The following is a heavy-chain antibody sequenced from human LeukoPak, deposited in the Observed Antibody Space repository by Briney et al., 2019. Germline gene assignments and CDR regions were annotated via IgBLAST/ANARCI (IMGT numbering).Heavy chain of an antibody. J-gene: IGHJ4*02. V-gene: IGHV1-2*02. CDR3: ARDAFAALSARFDQIDY. CDR2: INPNSCGT. CDR1: GYTFTGYY. D-gene: IGHD3-16*01. Sequence: GAAVKVSCKASGYTFTGYYMHGVRQAPGQGLEGMGWINPNSCGTNYAQKFQGTVTMDRNTSISTAYMELSRLRSNDTAVYYCARDAFAALSARFDQIDYWGQGTLVTVSS.